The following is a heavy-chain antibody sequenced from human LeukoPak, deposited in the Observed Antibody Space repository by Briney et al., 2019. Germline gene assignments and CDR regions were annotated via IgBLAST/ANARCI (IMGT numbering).Heavy chain of an antibody. D-gene: IGHD5-18*01. Sequence: PGGSLRLSCAASGFTFSSYCMSWVRQAPGKGLEWVANIKQDGSEKNYVDSVKGRFTISRDNAKTSLYLQMNSLRAEDTAVYYCARSLWPEDYWGQGILVTVSS. CDR1: GFTFSSYC. CDR3: ARSLWPEDY. V-gene: IGHV3-7*01. J-gene: IGHJ4*02. CDR2: IKQDGSEK.